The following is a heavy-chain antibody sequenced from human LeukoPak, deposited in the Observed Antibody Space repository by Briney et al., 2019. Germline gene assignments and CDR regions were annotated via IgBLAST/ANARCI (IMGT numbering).Heavy chain of an antibody. CDR1: GFTFSSYA. V-gene: IGHV3-23*01. CDR3: ARAIAALGTNY. Sequence: PGGSLRLSCAASGFTFSSYAMNWVRQAPGKGLEWVSGISGSGGSTYYADSVKGRFTISRDNSKNTLYLQMNSLRAEDTAVYYCARAIAALGTNYWGQGTLVTVSS. D-gene: IGHD6-13*01. CDR2: ISGSGGST. J-gene: IGHJ4*02.